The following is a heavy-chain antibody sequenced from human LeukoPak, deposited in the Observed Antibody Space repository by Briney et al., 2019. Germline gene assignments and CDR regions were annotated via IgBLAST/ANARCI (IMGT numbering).Heavy chain of an antibody. V-gene: IGHV4-38-2*02. CDR1: GYSISSRYY. CDR3: ARLNNTSSCCDY. D-gene: IGHD6-6*01. Sequence: PSETLSLTCTVSGYSISSRYYWGWIRQPPGKGLGWIGSIYHSGSTYYNPSLKSRVTISVDTSKNQFSLKVSSVTAADTAVYFCARLNNTSSCCDYWGQGTLVTVSS. CDR2: IYHSGST. J-gene: IGHJ4*02.